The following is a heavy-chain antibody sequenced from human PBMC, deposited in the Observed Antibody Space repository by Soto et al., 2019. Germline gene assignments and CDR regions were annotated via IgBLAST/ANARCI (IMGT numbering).Heavy chain of an antibody. J-gene: IGHJ3*02. CDR3: ARDTGGVAVAGPKGYAFDI. CDR2: IYSGGST. CDR1: GFTVSSNY. Sequence: GGSLRLSCAASGFTVSSNYMSWVRQAPGKGLEWVSVIYSGGSTYYADSVKGRFTISRDNSKNALYLQINSLRAEDTAVYYCARDTGGVAVAGPKGYAFDIWGQGTMVTVSS. D-gene: IGHD6-19*01. V-gene: IGHV3-66*01.